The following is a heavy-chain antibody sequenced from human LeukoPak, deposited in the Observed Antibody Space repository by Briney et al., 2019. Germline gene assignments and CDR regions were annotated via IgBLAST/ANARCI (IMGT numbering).Heavy chain of an antibody. CDR2: IYTSGST. CDR1: GGSISSYY. CDR3: ARVRSDGGNSLFDY. V-gene: IGHV4-4*07. D-gene: IGHD4-23*01. J-gene: IGHJ4*02. Sequence: SETLSLTCAVSGGSISSYYWSWIRQPAGKGLEWIGRIYTSGSTNYNPSLKSRVTMSVDTSKNQFSLKLSSVTAADTAVYYCARVRSDGGNSLFDYWGQGTLVTVSS.